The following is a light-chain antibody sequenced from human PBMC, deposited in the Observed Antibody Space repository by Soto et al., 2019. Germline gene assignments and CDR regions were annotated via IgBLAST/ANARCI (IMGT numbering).Light chain of an antibody. Sequence: QSVLTQPPSVSGAPGQRVTISCTGGSSNIGAGYDVHWYQQLPGTAPKLLIYGNTNRPSGVPDRFSGSKSGTSASLAITGLQVEDEADYYCQSYDSSLSVVVFGGGTKLTVL. CDR3: QSYDSSLSVVV. J-gene: IGLJ2*01. CDR2: GNT. V-gene: IGLV1-40*01. CDR1: SSNIGAGYD.